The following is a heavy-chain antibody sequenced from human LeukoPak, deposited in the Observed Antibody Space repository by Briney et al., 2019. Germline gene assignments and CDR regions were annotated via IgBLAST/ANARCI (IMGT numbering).Heavy chain of an antibody. V-gene: IGHV4-59*08. D-gene: IGHD4-11*01. J-gene: IGHJ3*02. Sequence: KPSETLSLTCTVSGGSINNYYWSWIRQPPGEGPEWIGYIYYSGTTSYNPSLTSRVTISIDTSKNQFSLKLTSVTAADTAVYYCARHDPSKNGAYDIWGQGAMVTVSS. CDR1: GGSINNYY. CDR2: IYYSGTT. CDR3: ARHDPSKNGAYDI.